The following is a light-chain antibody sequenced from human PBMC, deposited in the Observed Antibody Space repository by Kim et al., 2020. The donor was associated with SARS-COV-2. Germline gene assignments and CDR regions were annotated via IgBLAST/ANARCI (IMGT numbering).Light chain of an antibody. J-gene: IGKJ4*01. CDR2: GAS. CDR3: QQYGTSPLLT. CDR1: HSIRDNF. Sequence: PGEGATLSCRASHSIRDNFLAWYQQRPGQAPTLLLYGASSRATDIPDRFTGTGSGTNFILPITRLEPEDFAVYYCQQYGTSPLLTFGGGTKVDIK. V-gene: IGKV3-20*01.